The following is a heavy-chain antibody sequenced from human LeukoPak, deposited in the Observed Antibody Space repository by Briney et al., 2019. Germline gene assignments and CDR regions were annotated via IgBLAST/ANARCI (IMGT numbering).Heavy chain of an antibody. V-gene: IGHV3-23*01. CDR2: ISGSGGST. CDR3: AKESRYSSGWSLLYSFDY. J-gene: IGHJ4*02. D-gene: IGHD6-19*01. Sequence: GGSLRLSCAASGFTSSSYAISWVRQAPGKGLEWVSAISGSGGSTYYADSVKGRFTISRDNSKNTLYLQMNSLRAEDTAVYYCAKESRYSSGWSLLYSFDYWGQGTLVTVSS. CDR1: GFTSSSYA.